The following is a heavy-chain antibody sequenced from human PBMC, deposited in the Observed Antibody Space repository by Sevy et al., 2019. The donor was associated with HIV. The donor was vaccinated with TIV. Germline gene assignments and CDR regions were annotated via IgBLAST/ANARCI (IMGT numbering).Heavy chain of an antibody. CDR1: GSTFSGHH. J-gene: IGHJ4*02. D-gene: IGHD3-9*01. Sequence: GGSLRLSCELSGSTFSGHHLNWVRQAPGKGLEWVAYIGSGFNIYYTHSVRDRFTISRDNARNSLFLQMDSLRAEDTAVYYCATDQDWAFDNWGQGTLVNVSS. CDR2: IGSGFNI. CDR3: ATDQDWAFDN. V-gene: IGHV3-48*01.